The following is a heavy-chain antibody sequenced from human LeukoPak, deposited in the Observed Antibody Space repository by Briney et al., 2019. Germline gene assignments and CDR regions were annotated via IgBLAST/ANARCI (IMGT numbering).Heavy chain of an antibody. CDR3: ARHRDYYDT. Sequence: SETLSLTCTVSGASINNNFWTWIRQPPGKGLEWIGYIYSSGSAKYNPSLKSRVIISGDTSKDQISLNLTSVTAADTAVHFCARHRDYYDTWGHGALVTVSS. J-gene: IGHJ4*01. CDR2: IYSSGSA. D-gene: IGHD3-22*01. V-gene: IGHV4-59*08. CDR1: GASINNNF.